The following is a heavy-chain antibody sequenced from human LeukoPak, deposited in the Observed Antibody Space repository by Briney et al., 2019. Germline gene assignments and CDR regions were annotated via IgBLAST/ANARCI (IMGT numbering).Heavy chain of an antibody. V-gene: IGHV3-48*02. J-gene: IGHJ4*02. CDR2: ISSSSSTI. CDR3: ARDLTVTPGY. Sequence: GGSLRLSCAASGFTFSAFAMNWVRQAPGKGLEWVSYISSSSSTIYYADSVKGRFTISRDNAKNSLYLRMNSLRDEDTAVYYCARDLTVTPGYWGQGTLVTVSS. CDR1: GFTFSAFA. D-gene: IGHD4-17*01.